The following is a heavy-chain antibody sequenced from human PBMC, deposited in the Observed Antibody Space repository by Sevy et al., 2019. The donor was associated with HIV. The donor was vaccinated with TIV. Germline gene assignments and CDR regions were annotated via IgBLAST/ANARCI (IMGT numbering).Heavy chain of an antibody. V-gene: IGHV3-30*18. Sequence: GGSLRLSSAVSGIIFTTSGMHWVRQAPGKGLEWVAVISYDGRNKFYGDSVKGRFTISRDNSKNILYLQMNSLRVEDTAVYYCAKDFTGYNGMDVWGQGTMVTVPS. CDR3: AKDFTGYNGMDV. CDR1: GIIFTTSG. J-gene: IGHJ6*02. CDR2: ISYDGRNK. D-gene: IGHD3-9*01.